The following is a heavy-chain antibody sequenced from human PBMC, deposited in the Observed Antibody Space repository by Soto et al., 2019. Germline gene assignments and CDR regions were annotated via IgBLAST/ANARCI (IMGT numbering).Heavy chain of an antibody. CDR3: ARESHGDADYYFAY. V-gene: IGHV3-48*02. CDR2: ISSSSSTI. J-gene: IGHJ4*02. CDR1: GFTFSSYS. Sequence: EVQLVESGGGLVQPGGSLRLSCAASGFTFSSYSMNWVRQAPGKGLEWVSYISSSSSTIYYADSVKGRFTISRDNAKNSLYLQMNSLRDEETAVYYCARESHGDADYYFAYWGQGTLVTVSS. D-gene: IGHD4-17*01.